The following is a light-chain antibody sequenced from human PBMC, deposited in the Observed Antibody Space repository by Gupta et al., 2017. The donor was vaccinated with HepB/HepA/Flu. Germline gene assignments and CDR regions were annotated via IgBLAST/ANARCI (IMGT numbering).Light chain of an antibody. CDR2: EVS. CDR3: CSYAGSYTFVV. V-gene: IGLV2-23*02. J-gene: IGLJ2*01. Sequence: QSALTQPASVSGSPGQSITISCTGTRSDVGSYNLVSWYQQHPGKAPKLMVYEVSKRPSGVSDRFSGSKSGNTASLTISGLQAEDGADYYCCSYAGSYTFVVFGGGTKLTVL. CDR1: RSDVGSYNL.